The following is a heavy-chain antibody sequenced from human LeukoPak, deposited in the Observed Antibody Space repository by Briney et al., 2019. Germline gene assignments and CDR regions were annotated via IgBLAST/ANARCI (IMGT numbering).Heavy chain of an antibody. CDR2: INHSGST. D-gene: IGHD3-9*01. V-gene: IGHV4-34*01. CDR3: ARASNYDILTGYYKYGMDV. J-gene: IGHJ6*02. CDR1: GGSFSGYY. Sequence: SETLSLTCAVYGGSFSGYYWSWIRQPPGKGLEGIGEINHSGSTNYNPSLKSRVTISVDTSKNQFSLKLSSVTAADTAVYYCARASNYDILTGYYKYGMDVWGQGTTVTVSS.